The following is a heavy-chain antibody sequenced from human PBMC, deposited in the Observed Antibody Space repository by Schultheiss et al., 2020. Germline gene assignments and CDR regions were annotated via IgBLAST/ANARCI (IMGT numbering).Heavy chain of an antibody. D-gene: IGHD1-26*01. J-gene: IGHJ4*02. Sequence: SQTLSLTCTVSGGSISSYYWSWIRQPAGKGLEWIGYIYYSGSTNYNPSLKSRVTISVDTSKNQFSLKLSSVTAADTAVYYCAREGPRLYSGSYYSFDYWGQGTLVTVSS. CDR3: AREGPRLYSGSYYSFDY. CDR2: IYYSGST. CDR1: GGSISSYY. V-gene: IGHV4-59*01.